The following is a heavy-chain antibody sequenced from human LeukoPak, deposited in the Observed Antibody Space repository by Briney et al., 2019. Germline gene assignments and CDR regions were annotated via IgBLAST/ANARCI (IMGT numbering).Heavy chain of an antibody. Sequence: ASVKVSCKAFGYTFTSNYMHWVRQAPGQGPEWMGWINTNTGNPTYAQGFTGRFVFSLDTSVSTAYLQISSLKAEDTAVYYCARDYDFWSGSTANWFDPWGQGTLVTVSS. D-gene: IGHD3-3*01. J-gene: IGHJ5*02. CDR2: INTNTGNP. V-gene: IGHV7-4-1*02. CDR1: GYTFTSNY. CDR3: ARDYDFWSGSTANWFDP.